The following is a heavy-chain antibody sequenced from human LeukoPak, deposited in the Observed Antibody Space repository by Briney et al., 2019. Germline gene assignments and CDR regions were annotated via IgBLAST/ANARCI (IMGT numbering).Heavy chain of an antibody. Sequence: GGSLRLSCVASGFIYSDYWMTWVRQAPGKGLEWVAVISYDGSNKYYADSVKGRFTISRDNSKNTLYLQMNSLRAEDTAVYYCAKDRDNYYFDYWGQGTLVTVSS. V-gene: IGHV3-30*18. CDR2: ISYDGSNK. J-gene: IGHJ4*02. CDR3: AKDRDNYYFDY. D-gene: IGHD1-20*01. CDR1: GFIYSDYW.